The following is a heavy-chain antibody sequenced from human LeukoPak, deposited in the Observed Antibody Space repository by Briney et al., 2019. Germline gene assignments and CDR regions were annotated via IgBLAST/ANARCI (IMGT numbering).Heavy chain of an antibody. CDR3: ARDLAGYSSGWYLGYYYYYGMDV. CDR2: ISAYNGNT. D-gene: IGHD6-19*01. V-gene: IGHV1-18*01. J-gene: IGHJ6*02. Sequence: ASVKVSRKASGYTFTSYGISWVRQAPGQGLEWMGWISAYNGNTNYAQKLQGRVTMTTDTSTSTAYMELRSLRSDDTAVYYCARDLAGYSSGWYLGYYYYYGMDVWGQGTTVTVSS. CDR1: GYTFTSYG.